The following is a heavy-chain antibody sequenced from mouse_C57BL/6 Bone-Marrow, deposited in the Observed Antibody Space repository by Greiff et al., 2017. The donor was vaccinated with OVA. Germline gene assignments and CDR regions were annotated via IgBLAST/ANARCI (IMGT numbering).Heavy chain of an antibody. CDR2: ISGCGGNT. Sequence: EVHLVESGGGLVKPGGSLKLSCAASGFTFSSYTMSWVRQTPEQRLEWVATISGCGGNTYYPDSVKGRFTISRDNAKNTLYLQMSSLRSEDTAWYDCARHKDRAVYFDYWGQGTTLTVSA. CDR1: GFTFSSYT. CDR3: ARHKDRAVYFDY. D-gene: IGHD3-2*01. J-gene: IGHJ2*01. V-gene: IGHV5-9*01.